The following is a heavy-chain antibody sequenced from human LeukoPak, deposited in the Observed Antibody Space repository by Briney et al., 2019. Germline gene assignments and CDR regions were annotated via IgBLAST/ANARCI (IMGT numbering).Heavy chain of an antibody. J-gene: IGHJ4*02. D-gene: IGHD5-12*01. CDR2: INHSGST. V-gene: IGHV4-34*01. CDR3: ARGRSGYDLGLDY. CDR1: GGSFSGYY. Sequence: SETLSLTCAVYGGSFSGYYWSWIRQPPGKGLEWIGEINHSGSTNYNPSLKSRVTISVDTSKNQFSLELSSVTAADTAVYYCARGRSGYDLGLDYWGQGTLVTVSS.